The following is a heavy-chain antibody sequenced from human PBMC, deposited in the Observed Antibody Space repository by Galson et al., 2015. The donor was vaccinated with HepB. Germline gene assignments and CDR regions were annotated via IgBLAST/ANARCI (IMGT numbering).Heavy chain of an antibody. Sequence: SVKVSCKASGGTFSSYAISWVRQAPGQGLEWMVGIIPIFGTANYAQKFQGRVTITADESTSTAYMELSSLRSEDTAVYYCATLSPSGSYYFDYWGQGTLVTVSS. CDR2: IIPIFGTA. CDR1: GGTFSSYA. V-gene: IGHV1-69*13. CDR3: ATLSPSGSYYFDY. D-gene: IGHD1-26*01. J-gene: IGHJ4*02.